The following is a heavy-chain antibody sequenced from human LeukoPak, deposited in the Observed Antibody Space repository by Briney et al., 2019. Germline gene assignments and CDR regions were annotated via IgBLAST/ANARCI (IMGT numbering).Heavy chain of an antibody. D-gene: IGHD3-10*01. CDR3: AVPYGSGSSSFDY. CDR2: ISYDGSNK. V-gene: IGHV3-30-3*01. CDR1: GFTFNSYA. Sequence: GGSLRLSCAASGFTFNSYAINWVRQAPGKGLEWVAVISYDGSNKYYADSVKGRFTISRDNSKNTLYLQMNSLRAEDTAVYYCAVPYGSGSSSFDYWGQGTLVTVSS. J-gene: IGHJ4*02.